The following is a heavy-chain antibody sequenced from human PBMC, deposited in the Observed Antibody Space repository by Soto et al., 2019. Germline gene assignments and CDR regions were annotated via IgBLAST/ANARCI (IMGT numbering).Heavy chain of an antibody. CDR2: IWYDGSNK. J-gene: IGHJ6*02. D-gene: IGHD2-8*01. Sequence: RLSCAASGFTFSSYGMHWVRQAPGKGLEWVAVIWYDGSNKYYADSVRGRFTISRDNSKNTLYLQMNSLRAEDTAVYYCARVLQDYYYYGMDVWRQGTTVTVSS. V-gene: IGHV3-33*01. CDR3: ARVLQDYYYYGMDV. CDR1: GFTFSSYG.